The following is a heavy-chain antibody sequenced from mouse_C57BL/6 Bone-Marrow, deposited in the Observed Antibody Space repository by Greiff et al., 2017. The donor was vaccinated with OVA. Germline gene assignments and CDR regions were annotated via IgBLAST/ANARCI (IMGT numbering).Heavy chain of an antibody. CDR2: IYPRSGNT. V-gene: IGHV1-81*01. CDR1: GYTFTSYG. D-gene: IGHD1-1*01. J-gene: IGHJ4*01. CDR3: ARWRYYGSSYFYYAMDY. Sequence: QVQLKQSGAELARPGASVKLSCKASGYTFTSYGISWVKLRTGQGLEWIGEIYPRSGNTYYNEKFKGKATLTADKSSSTAYMELRSLTSEDSAVYFCARWRYYGSSYFYYAMDYWGQGTSVTVSS.